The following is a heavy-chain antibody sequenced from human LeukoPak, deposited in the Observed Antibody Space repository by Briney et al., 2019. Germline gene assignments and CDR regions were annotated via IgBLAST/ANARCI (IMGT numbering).Heavy chain of an antibody. CDR2: INHSGST. CDR3: ARVDAHYDFWSGYYWVFDY. Sequence: PSETLSLTCAVYGGSFSGYYWSWIRQPPGKGLEWIGEINHSGSTNYNPSLKSRVTISVDTSKNQFSLKLSSVTAADTAVYYCARVDAHYDFWSGYYWVFDYWGQGTLVTVSS. CDR1: GGSFSGYY. D-gene: IGHD3-3*01. V-gene: IGHV4-34*01. J-gene: IGHJ4*02.